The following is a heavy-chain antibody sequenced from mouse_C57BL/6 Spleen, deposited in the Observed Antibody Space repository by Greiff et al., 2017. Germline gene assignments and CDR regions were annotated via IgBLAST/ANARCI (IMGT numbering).Heavy chain of an antibody. Sequence: EVQLQESGPELVKPGDSVKISCKASGYSFTGYFMNWVMQSHGKSLEWIGRINPYNGDTFYNQKFKGKATLTVDKSSSTAHMELRSLTSEDSAVYYCARVPDGYYDWYFDVWGTGTTVTVSS. D-gene: IGHD2-3*01. CDR3: ARVPDGYYDWYFDV. J-gene: IGHJ1*03. CDR2: INPYNGDT. V-gene: IGHV1-20*01. CDR1: GYSFTGYF.